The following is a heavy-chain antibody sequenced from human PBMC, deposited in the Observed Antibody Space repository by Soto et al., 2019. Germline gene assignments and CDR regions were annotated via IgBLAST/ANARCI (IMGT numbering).Heavy chain of an antibody. CDR3: VRDSGWAFDI. CDR1: GFSFSSYS. V-gene: IGHV3-48*02. CDR2: LSSSKTYI. Sequence: EVQLVESGGDLVQPGQSRRLSCAASGFSFSSYSMNWVRQAPGKGLEWISYLSSSKTYIWYADSVKGRFTISRDNAKNSLSLQMNSLRDEDTAVYYCVRDSGWAFDIWGLGTMVTVSS. J-gene: IGHJ3*02. D-gene: IGHD6-19*01.